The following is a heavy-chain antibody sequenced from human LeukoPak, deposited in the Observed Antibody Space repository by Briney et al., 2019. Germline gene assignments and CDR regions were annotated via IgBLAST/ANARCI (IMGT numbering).Heavy chain of an antibody. CDR3: ARRGWDGPYFDY. CDR1: GGSISSSSYY. D-gene: IGHD1-26*01. CDR2: IYYSGST. V-gene: IGHV4-39*01. J-gene: IGHJ4*02. Sequence: SETLSLTCTVSGGSISSSSYYWGWIRQPPGKGLEWIGSIYYSGSTYYNPSLKSRVTISVDTSKNQFSLKLSSVTAADTAVYYCARRGWDGPYFDYWGQGTLVTVSS.